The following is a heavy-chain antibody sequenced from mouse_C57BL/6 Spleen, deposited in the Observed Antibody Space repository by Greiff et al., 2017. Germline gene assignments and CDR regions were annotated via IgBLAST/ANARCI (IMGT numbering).Heavy chain of an antibody. CDR2: IYPGDGDT. CDR1: GYAFSSYW. Sequence: QVQLQQSGAELVKPGASVTISCKASGYAFSSYWMTWVKQRPGKGLEWIGQIYPGDGDTNYNGKFKGKAPLTADKSSSTAYMQLSSLTSEDSAVYFCARGRDGNSFAYWGQGTLVTVSA. D-gene: IGHD2-1*01. J-gene: IGHJ3*01. V-gene: IGHV1-80*01. CDR3: ARGRDGNSFAY.